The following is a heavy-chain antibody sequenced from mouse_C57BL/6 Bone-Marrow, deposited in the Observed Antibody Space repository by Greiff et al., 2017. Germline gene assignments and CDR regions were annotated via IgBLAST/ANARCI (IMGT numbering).Heavy chain of an antibody. CDR1: GFTFSSYA. D-gene: IGHD3-2*02. J-gene: IGHJ3*01. V-gene: IGHV5-4*01. CDR2: ISDGGSYT. CDR3: ARDGRQLRLLFAY. Sequence: EVQRVESGGGLVKPGGSLKLSCAASGFTFSSYAMSWVRQTPEKRLEWVATISDGGSYTYYPDNVKGRFTISRDNAKNNLYLQMSHLKSEDTAMXYCARDGRQLRLLFAYWGQGTLVTVSA.